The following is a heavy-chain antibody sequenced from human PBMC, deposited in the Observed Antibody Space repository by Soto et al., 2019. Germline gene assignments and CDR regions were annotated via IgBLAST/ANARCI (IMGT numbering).Heavy chain of an antibody. J-gene: IGHJ4*02. V-gene: IGHV3-23*01. Sequence: GGSVRRSCAASGFTFSGYAVSWFRQAPGKGPEWISSISGSGSTIYYADSVKGRFTISRDNSKNTLYLQMSSLRAEDTAVYYCAKVFYYYDSSGYYYFDYWGQGTLVTVSS. CDR1: GFTFSGYA. D-gene: IGHD3-22*01. CDR2: ISGSGSTI. CDR3: AKVFYYYDSSGYYYFDY.